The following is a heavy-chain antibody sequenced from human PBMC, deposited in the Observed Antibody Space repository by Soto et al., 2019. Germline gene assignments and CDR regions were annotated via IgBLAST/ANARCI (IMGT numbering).Heavy chain of an antibody. D-gene: IGHD3-10*01. CDR3: ARASAAMVPHFDY. CDR2: IIPIFGTA. J-gene: IGHJ4*02. V-gene: IGHV1-69*06. CDR1: GGTFSSYA. Sequence: GPSVKVSCKASGGTFSSYAISWVRQAPGQGLEWMGGIIPIFGTANYAQKFQGRVTITADKSTSTAYMELSSLRSEDTAVYYCARASAAMVPHFDYWGQGTLVTVSS.